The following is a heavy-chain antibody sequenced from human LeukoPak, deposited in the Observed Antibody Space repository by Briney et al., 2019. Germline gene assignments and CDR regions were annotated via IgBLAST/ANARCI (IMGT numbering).Heavy chain of an antibody. CDR3: AGGIVLPYFDWLSHFQH. D-gene: IGHD3-9*01. CDR1: GGSISGSTYY. CDR2: IYYSGST. V-gene: IGHV4-39*07. Sequence: SETLSLTCTVSGGSISGSTYYWAWIRQPPGKGLEWIGSIYYSGSTYYNASLTSRVTISIDTSKSQFSLKLSSVTAADTAVYYCAGGIVLPYFDWLSHFQHWGQGTLVTVSA. J-gene: IGHJ1*01.